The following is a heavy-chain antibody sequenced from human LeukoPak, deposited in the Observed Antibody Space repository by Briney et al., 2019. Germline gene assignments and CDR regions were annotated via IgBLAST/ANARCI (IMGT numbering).Heavy chain of an antibody. CDR3: ARESLGPPYYFDY. Sequence: KPSQTLSLTCNVSGGSISSGSDYWRWIRQPAGTGLEWIGRIYTSGSTNYNPSLKSRVTISVDTSKNQFSLKLTSVTAADTAVYYCARESLGPPYYFDYWGQGTLVTVSS. CDR2: IYTSGST. D-gene: IGHD1-26*01. J-gene: IGHJ4*02. CDR1: GGSISSGSDY. V-gene: IGHV4-61*02.